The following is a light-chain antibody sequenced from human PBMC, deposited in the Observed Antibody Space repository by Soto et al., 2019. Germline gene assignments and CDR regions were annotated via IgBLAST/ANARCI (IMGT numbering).Light chain of an antibody. V-gene: IGKV1-39*01. J-gene: IGKJ2*01. Sequence: DIQMTQSPSSLPASVGDRVTLTCRASQSISTYLNWYQQKPGKAPKLLIYAASSLQSGVPSRLSGSGSGTDFTLTITSLQPEDFATYYCQHSYTIPYTFGHGTKLEIK. CDR3: QHSYTIPYT. CDR2: AAS. CDR1: QSISTY.